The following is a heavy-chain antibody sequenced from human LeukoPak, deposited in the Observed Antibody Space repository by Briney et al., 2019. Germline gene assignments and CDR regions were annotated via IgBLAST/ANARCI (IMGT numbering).Heavy chain of an antibody. D-gene: IGHD3-3*01. Sequence: ASVKVSCKASGYTFTDYYIHWVRQAPGQGPEWMGWINPNSGGTNYAQRFQGRVTMTRDTSITTAHMEVSSLRSDDTAVYYCARDSIKGVRFLGYWGQGTLVTVSS. CDR2: INPNSGGT. CDR1: GYTFTDYY. CDR3: ARDSIKGVRFLGY. V-gene: IGHV1-2*02. J-gene: IGHJ4*02.